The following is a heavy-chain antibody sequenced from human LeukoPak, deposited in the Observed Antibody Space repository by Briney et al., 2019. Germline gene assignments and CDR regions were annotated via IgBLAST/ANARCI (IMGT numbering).Heavy chain of an antibody. CDR3: AKDFRAISVAGTYYFDS. V-gene: IGHV3-48*03. D-gene: IGHD6-19*01. J-gene: IGHJ4*02. CDR2: ISSSGSTI. Sequence: QPGGSLRLSCAASGFTFSSYEMNWVRQAPGKGLEWVSYISSSGSTIYYADSVKGRFTISRDNSKNSLYLQMNSLRTEDTAFYYCAKDFRAISVAGTYYFDSWGQGTLVTVSS. CDR1: GFTFSSYE.